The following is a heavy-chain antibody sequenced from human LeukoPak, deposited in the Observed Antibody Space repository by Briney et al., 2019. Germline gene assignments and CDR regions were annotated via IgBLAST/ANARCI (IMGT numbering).Heavy chain of an antibody. CDR3: ARHRDYGQEDFDY. CDR2: IYYSGST. CDR1: GGSIRSSSYS. D-gene: IGHD4-17*01. V-gene: IGHV4-39*01. Sequence: SETLSLTCTVSGGSIRSSSYSWGWIRQPQGKGLEWIGRIYYSGSTYYNPSLKSRVTISVDTSKNQFSLKLSSVTAADTAVYYCARHRDYGQEDFDYWGQGTLVTVSS. J-gene: IGHJ4*02.